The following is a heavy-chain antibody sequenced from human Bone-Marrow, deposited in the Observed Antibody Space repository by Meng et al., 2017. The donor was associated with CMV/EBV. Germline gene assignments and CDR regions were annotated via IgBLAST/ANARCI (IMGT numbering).Heavy chain of an antibody. Sequence: PGGSLRLSCTVSGGSISSYYWSWIRQPPGKGLEWIGYIYYSGSTNYNPSLKSRVTISVDTSKNQFSLKLSSVTAADTAVYYCARCSPFALGTGDWFDPWGQGTLVTVSS. CDR1: GGSISSYY. V-gene: IGHV4-59*01. CDR3: ARCSPFALGTGDWFDP. J-gene: IGHJ5*02. D-gene: IGHD7-27*01. CDR2: IYYSGST.